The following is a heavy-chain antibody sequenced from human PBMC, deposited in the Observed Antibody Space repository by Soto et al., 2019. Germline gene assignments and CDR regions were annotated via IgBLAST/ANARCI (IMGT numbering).Heavy chain of an antibody. CDR2: IYYIGTT. J-gene: IGHJ5*02. CDR1: GGSIGAYY. D-gene: IGHD3-9*01. CDR3: AKGYYDIVAGYLDWFDP. Sequence: SETLSLTCAVSGGSIGAYYWTWIRQPPGKGLEWIGYIYYIGTTNYNPSLKSRVTISVDTSKNQFSLKLNSVTAADTALYYCAKGYYDIVAGYLDWFDPWGQGTLVTVSS. V-gene: IGHV4-59*01.